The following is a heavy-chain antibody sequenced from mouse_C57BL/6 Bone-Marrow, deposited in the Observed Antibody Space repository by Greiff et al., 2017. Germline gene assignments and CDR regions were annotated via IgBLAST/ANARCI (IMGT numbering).Heavy chain of an antibody. D-gene: IGHD1-2*01. V-gene: IGHV1-76*01. J-gene: IGHJ2*01. CDR2: IYPGSGNT. CDR1: GYTFTDYY. Sequence: VQLQQSGAELVRPGASVKLSCKASGYTFTDYYINWVKQRPGQGLEWIARIYPGSGNTYYNEKFKGKATLTAEKSSSTAYMQLSSLTSEDSAVYFCARSDTTAYYFDYWGQGTTLTVSS. CDR3: ARSDTTAYYFDY.